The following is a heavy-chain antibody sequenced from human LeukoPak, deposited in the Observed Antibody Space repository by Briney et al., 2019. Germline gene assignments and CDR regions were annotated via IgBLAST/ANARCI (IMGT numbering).Heavy chain of an antibody. J-gene: IGHJ4*02. CDR1: GGTFSSYA. V-gene: IGHV1-69*13. CDR2: IIPIFGTA. D-gene: IGHD6-19*01. CDR3: ARERIAVAGSLGY. Sequence: GASVKVSCKASGGTFSSYAISWVGQAPGQGLEWMGGIIPIFGTANYAQKFQGRVTITADESTSTAYMELSSLRSEDTAVYYCARERIAVAGSLGYWGQGTLVTVSS.